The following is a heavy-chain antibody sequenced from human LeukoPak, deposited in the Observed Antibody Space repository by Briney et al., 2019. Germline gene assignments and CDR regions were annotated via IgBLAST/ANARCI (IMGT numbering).Heavy chain of an antibody. CDR3: AKDRFELSSEDIRISFDY. D-gene: IGHD3-10*01. CDR2: ISGSGGST. CDR1: GFTFSSYA. V-gene: IGHV3-23*01. Sequence: GGSLRLSCAASGFTFSSYAMSWVRQAPGKGLEWVSAISGSGGSTYYADSVKGRFTISRDNSKNTLYLQMNSLRAEDTAVYYCAKDRFELSSEDIRISFDYWGQGTLVTVSS. J-gene: IGHJ4*02.